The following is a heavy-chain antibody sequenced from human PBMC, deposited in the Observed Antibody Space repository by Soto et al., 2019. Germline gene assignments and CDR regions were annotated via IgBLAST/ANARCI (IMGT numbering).Heavy chain of an antibody. D-gene: IGHD3-10*01. CDR2: IYPGDSDT. CDR1: GYSFTSYW. Sequence: GESLKISCKGSGYSFTSYWIGWVRQMPGKGLEWKGIIYPGDSDTSYSPSFQGQFTISADKSISTAYLQWSSLKASDTSIYYCARAMVRGKNYYGVDVWGQGTTVTVSS. J-gene: IGHJ6*02. V-gene: IGHV5-51*01. CDR3: ARAMVRGKNYYGVDV.